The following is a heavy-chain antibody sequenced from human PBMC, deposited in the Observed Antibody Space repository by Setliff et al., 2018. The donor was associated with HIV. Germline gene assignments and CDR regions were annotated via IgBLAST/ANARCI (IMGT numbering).Heavy chain of an antibody. Sequence: SETLSLTCAVYGGSFNNYYWSWIRQPPGKGLEWIGEINHSGSTSYNPSLKSRVTISVDTSKNQFSLKLNSITAADTAIYFCARVRDPNWNYDMDVWGQGTTVTVS. CDR1: GGSFNNYY. D-gene: IGHD1-1*01. J-gene: IGHJ6*03. CDR2: INHSGST. V-gene: IGHV4-34*01. CDR3: ARVRDPNWNYDMDV.